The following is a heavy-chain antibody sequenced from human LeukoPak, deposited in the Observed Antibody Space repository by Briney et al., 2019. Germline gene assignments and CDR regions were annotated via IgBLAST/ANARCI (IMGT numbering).Heavy chain of an antibody. CDR2: ISDSGAAM. V-gene: IGHV3-48*02. CDR1: GFTFSTYS. CDR3: ARDSGNSFDY. Sequence: PGGSLRLSCAASGFTFSTYSMNWVRQAPGKGLQWVSYISDSGAAMYYADSVKGRFTISRDNAKNSVYLQMNSLRDGDTAVYYCARDSGNSFDYLGQGTLVTVSS. J-gene: IGHJ4*02.